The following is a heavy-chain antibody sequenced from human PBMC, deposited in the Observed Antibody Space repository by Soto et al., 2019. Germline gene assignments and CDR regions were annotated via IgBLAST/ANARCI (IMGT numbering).Heavy chain of an antibody. J-gene: IGHJ6*02. V-gene: IGHV3-7*05. Sequence: GGSLRLSCAASGFTFSSYWMSWVRQAPGKGLEWVANIKQDGSEKYYVDSVKGRFTISRDNAKNSLYLQMNSLRAEDTAVYYCARAGIAAAAYGMDVWGQRTTVTVSS. CDR3: ARAGIAAAAYGMDV. CDR1: GFTFSSYW. D-gene: IGHD6-13*01. CDR2: IKQDGSEK.